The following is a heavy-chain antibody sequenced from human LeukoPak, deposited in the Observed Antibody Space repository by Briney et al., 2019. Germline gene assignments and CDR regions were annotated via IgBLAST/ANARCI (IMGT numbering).Heavy chain of an antibody. Sequence: SETLSLTCTVSGGSISSYYWSWIRQPAGKGLEWIGFFHHSGSTNYNPSFKSRATISADTSNNHFSLRLTSVTAADTAVYYCAGGWLPDKNDFWGQGTLVTVSA. D-gene: IGHD5-24*01. CDR2: FHHSGST. CDR3: AGGWLPDKNDF. CDR1: GGSISSYY. V-gene: IGHV4-59*01. J-gene: IGHJ4*02.